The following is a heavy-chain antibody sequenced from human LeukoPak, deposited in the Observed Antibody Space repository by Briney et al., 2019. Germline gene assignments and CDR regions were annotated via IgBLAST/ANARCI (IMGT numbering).Heavy chain of an antibody. CDR2: IQSVSLTI. CDR1: GFRFSGYN. CDR3: ARGLYRYSSGWHFDY. J-gene: IGHJ4*02. D-gene: IGHD6-19*01. V-gene: IGHV3-48*04. Sequence: GGSLRLSCAASGFRFSGYNMNWVRQVPGKGLEWVSYIQSVSLTIYYLDSVKGRFTISRDNAKNSLFLQMNSLRVEDTAVYYCARGLYRYSSGWHFDYWGQGILVTVSS.